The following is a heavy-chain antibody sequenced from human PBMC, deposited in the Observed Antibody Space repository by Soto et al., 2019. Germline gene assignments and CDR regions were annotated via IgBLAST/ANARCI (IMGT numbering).Heavy chain of an antibody. CDR1: GGSISSYY. CDR2: IYYSGST. D-gene: IGHD2-2*01. Sequence: SETLSLTCTVSGGSISSYYWSWIRQPPGKGLEWIGYIYYSGSTNYNPSLKSRVTISVDTSKNQFSLKLSSVTAADTAVYYCARSWAGPAAAYYFDYWGQGTLVTVSS. V-gene: IGHV4-59*01. J-gene: IGHJ4*02. CDR3: ARSWAGPAAAYYFDY.